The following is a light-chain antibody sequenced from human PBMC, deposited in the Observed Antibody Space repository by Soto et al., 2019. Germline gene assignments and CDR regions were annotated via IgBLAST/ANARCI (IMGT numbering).Light chain of an antibody. CDR3: CSYAGSYTLWV. CDR2: DVS. V-gene: IGLV2-11*01. CDR1: SSDVGGYNY. J-gene: IGLJ3*02. Sequence: QSALTQPRSVSGSPGQSVTISCTGTSSDVGGYNYVSWYQQHPGKAPKLMIYDVSKRPSGVPDRFSGSKSGNTASLTISGLQADDEADYYYCSYAGSYTLWVFGGGTKLTVL.